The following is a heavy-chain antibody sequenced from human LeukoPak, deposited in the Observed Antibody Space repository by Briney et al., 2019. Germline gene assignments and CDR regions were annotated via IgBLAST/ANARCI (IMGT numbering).Heavy chain of an antibody. CDR2: INPNRGGT. J-gene: IGHJ6*04. D-gene: IGHD2-2*01. V-gene: IGHV1-2*02. CDR1: GYTFTGYY. Sequence: ASVKVSCMASGYTFTGYYMHWVRQAPGQGLEWMGWINPNRGGTNNAQKFQGRVTMTRDTSISTAYMELSRLRSDDTAVYYCAATTIVVVPAAPMDVWGKGTTVTVSS. CDR3: AATTIVVVPAAPMDV.